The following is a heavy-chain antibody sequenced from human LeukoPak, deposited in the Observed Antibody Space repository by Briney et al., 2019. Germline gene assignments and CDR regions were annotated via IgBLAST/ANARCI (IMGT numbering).Heavy chain of an antibody. Sequence: TLSLTCTVSGGSISSGSYYWSWIRQPAGKGLEWIGRIYTSGSTNYNPSLKSRVTISVDTSKNQFSLKLSSVTAADTAVYYCARGYCSSTSCWGYYYYMDVWGKGTAVTVSS. CDR2: IYTSGST. J-gene: IGHJ6*03. CDR3: ARGYCSSTSCWGYYYYMDV. CDR1: GGSISSGSYY. D-gene: IGHD2-2*01. V-gene: IGHV4-61*02.